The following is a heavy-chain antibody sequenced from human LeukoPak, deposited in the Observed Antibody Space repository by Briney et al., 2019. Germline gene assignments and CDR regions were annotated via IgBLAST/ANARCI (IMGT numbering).Heavy chain of an antibody. Sequence: ASVKVSCKASGYTFTSYGISWVRQAPGQGLEWMGWISAYNGNTNYAQKLQGRVTMTTDTSTSTAYVELRSLRSDDTAVYYCARDGTYYYGSGSYSKAYYYYMDVWGKGTTVTISS. J-gene: IGHJ6*03. V-gene: IGHV1-18*01. CDR2: ISAYNGNT. D-gene: IGHD3-10*01. CDR1: GYTFTSYG. CDR3: ARDGTYYYGSGSYSKAYYYYMDV.